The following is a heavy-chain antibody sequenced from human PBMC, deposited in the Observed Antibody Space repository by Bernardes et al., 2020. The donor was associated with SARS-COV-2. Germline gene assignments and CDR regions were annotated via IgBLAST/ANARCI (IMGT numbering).Heavy chain of an antibody. Sequence: ASVKVSCKVSGYTLTALSMHWVRQAPGKGLEWMGGFDPEDGETIYAQKFQGRVTMTEDTSTDTAYMELSSLRSEDTAVYYCATAVAVAGFYYYYGMDVWGQGTTVTVSS. CDR3: ATAVAVAGFYYYYGMDV. CDR1: GYTLTALS. V-gene: IGHV1-24*01. J-gene: IGHJ6*02. CDR2: FDPEDGET. D-gene: IGHD6-19*01.